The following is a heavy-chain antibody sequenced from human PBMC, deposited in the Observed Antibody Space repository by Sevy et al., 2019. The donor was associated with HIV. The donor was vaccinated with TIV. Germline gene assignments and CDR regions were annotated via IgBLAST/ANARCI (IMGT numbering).Heavy chain of an antibody. Sequence: SETLSLTCTVSGGSISSSSYYWGWIRQPPGKGLEWIGSIYYSGSTYYNPSLKSRVTIPVDTSKNQFSLKLSSVTAADTAVYYCARAGRITIFGVVHYFDYWGQGTLVTVSS. J-gene: IGHJ4*02. CDR1: GGSISSSSYY. CDR2: IYYSGST. CDR3: ARAGRITIFGVVHYFDY. V-gene: IGHV4-39*01. D-gene: IGHD3-3*01.